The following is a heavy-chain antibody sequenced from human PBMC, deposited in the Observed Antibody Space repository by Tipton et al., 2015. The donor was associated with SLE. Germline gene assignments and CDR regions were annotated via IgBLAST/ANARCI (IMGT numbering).Heavy chain of an antibody. CDR3: ARDSSGGYNWFDP. J-gene: IGHJ5*02. CDR2: FYYGGNT. V-gene: IGHV4-39*07. Sequence: LRLSCTVSGASITTSEYFWGWIRQPPGKGLEWIGIFYYGGNTYYNPSLKSPVSISAGTSKNQFSLKLSSVTAADTAVYYCARDSSGGYNWFDPWGQGTLVTVSS. CDR1: GASITTSEYF. D-gene: IGHD3-22*01.